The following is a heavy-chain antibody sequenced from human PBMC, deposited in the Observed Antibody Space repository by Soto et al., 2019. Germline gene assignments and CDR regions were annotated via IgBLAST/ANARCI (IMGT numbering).Heavy chain of an antibody. CDR1: GGSFSGYY. CDR2: INHSGST. V-gene: IGHV4-34*01. CDR3: AIHYGSGSYYKPY. D-gene: IGHD3-10*01. J-gene: IGHJ4*02. Sequence: ALETLSLTCAVYGGSFSGYYCSWIRQPPGKGLEWIGEINHSGSTNYNPSLKSRVTISVDTSKNQFSLKLSSVTAADTAVYYCAIHYGSGSYYKPYWGQGTLVTVSS.